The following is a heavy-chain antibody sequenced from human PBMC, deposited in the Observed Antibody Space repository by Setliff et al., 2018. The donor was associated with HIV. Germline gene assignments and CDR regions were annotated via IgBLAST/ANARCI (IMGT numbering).Heavy chain of an antibody. D-gene: IGHD3-10*01. V-gene: IGHV1-69*04. CDR2: IIPMLDSA. CDR1: GGSFGSFA. Sequence: ASVKVSCKASGGSFGSFAISWVRQAPGQGLEWVGRIIPMLDSANYAREFEGRVSITADKSTNTVYMELNSLKLEDTAVYYCARGETMGADYWGQGTLVTVSS. J-gene: IGHJ4*02. CDR3: ARGETMGADY.